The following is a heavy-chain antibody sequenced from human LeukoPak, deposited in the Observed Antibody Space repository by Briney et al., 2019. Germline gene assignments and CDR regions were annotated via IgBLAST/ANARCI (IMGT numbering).Heavy chain of an antibody. D-gene: IGHD6-19*01. CDR1: GGSISSYY. J-gene: IGHJ4*02. CDR2: IYYSGST. CDR3: ARGPQYSSGWYREYYFDY. Sequence: SETLSLTCTVSGGSISSYYWSWIRQPPGKGLEWIGYIYYSGSTNYNPSLKSRVTISVDTSKNQFSLKLSSVTAADTAVYYCARGPQYSSGWYREYYFDYWGQGNMVTVSS. V-gene: IGHV4-59*01.